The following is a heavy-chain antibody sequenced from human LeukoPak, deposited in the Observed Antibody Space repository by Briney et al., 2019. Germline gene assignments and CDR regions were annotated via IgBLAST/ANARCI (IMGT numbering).Heavy chain of an antibody. CDR1: GGPISTGSYY. CDR2: IYTSGST. D-gene: IGHD3-3*01. CDR3: ARDRNYDFWSGYSP. J-gene: IGHJ5*02. V-gene: IGHV4-61*02. Sequence: SQTLSLTRILPGGPISTGSYYWSWIRQPPGKALDWIGRIYTSGSTNYNPSLNSRVTISVDTSKNQFSLKLSSVTAADTAVYYCARDRNYDFWSGYSPWGQGTLVTVSS.